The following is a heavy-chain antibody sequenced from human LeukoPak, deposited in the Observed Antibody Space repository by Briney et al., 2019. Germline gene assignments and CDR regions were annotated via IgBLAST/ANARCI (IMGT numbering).Heavy chain of an antibody. D-gene: IGHD6-13*01. CDR1: GFIFSNYG. CDR3: ARSIAAAGTGGFDY. J-gene: IGHJ4*02. V-gene: IGHV3-21*01. Sequence: GGSLRLSCAASGFIFSNYGMNWVRQAPGKGLEWVAAISASGSATSYADSVRDRFTISRDNAKNSLYLQMNSLRAEDTAVYYCARSIAAAGTGGFDYWGQGTLVTVSS. CDR2: ISASGSAT.